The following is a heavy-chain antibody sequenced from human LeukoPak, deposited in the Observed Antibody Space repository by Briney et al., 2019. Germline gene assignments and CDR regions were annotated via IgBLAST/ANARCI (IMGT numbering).Heavy chain of an antibody. CDR2: IRYDGSNK. V-gene: IGHV3-30*02. CDR1: GFTFSSYG. J-gene: IGHJ4*02. Sequence: GGSLRLSCAASGFTFSSYGMHWVRQAPGKGLEWVAFIRYDGSNKYYADSVKGRFTRSRDNSKNTLYLQMNSLRAEDTAVYYCAKEDYDILTGSAFDYWGQGTLVTVSS. D-gene: IGHD3-9*01. CDR3: AKEDYDILTGSAFDY.